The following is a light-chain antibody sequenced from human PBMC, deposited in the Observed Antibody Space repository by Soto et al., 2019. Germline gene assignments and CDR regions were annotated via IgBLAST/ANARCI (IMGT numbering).Light chain of an antibody. J-gene: IGKJ4*02. CDR3: QESYNALWGT. V-gene: IGKV1-39*01. Sequence: DIQMTQSPSSLSASVGDRVTITCRASQSISNSLNWYQRKLGKVPKVLIYGASSLQRGVPSRFSGSGSGTDFTLTISSLQPEDFATYYGQESYNALWGTFGEGTKVEI. CDR1: QSISNS. CDR2: GAS.